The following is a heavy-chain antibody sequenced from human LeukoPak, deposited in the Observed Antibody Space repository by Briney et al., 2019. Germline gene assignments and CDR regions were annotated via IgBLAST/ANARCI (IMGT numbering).Heavy chain of an antibody. CDR1: GGSISSGGYS. J-gene: IGHJ4*02. CDR2: IYHSGST. D-gene: IGHD3-22*01. Sequence: SSQTLSLTCAVSGGSISSGGYSWSWIRQPPGKGLEWIGYIYHSGSTYYNPSLKSRVTISVDRSKNQFSLKLSSVTAADTAVYYCARSYSTYYYDSSGYPGYWGQGTLATVSS. V-gene: IGHV4-30-2*01. CDR3: ARSYSTYYYDSSGYPGY.